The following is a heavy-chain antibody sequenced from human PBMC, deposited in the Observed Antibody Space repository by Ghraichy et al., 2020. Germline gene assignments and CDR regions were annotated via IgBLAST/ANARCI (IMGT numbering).Heavy chain of an antibody. J-gene: IGHJ4*02. CDR1: GFTFSRYS. CDR3: ARDENWAFDY. CDR2: ITSSSSIL. D-gene: IGHD3-16*01. Sequence: GGSLRLSCVASGFTFSRYSMNWVRQAPGKGLEWLSYITSSSSILQYADSVKGRFTISRDNAKNSLYLQMNSLRAEDTAVYYCARDENWAFDYWGQGTLVTVSS. V-gene: IGHV3-48*01.